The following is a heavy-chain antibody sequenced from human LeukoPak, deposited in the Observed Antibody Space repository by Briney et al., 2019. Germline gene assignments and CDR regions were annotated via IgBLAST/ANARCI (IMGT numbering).Heavy chain of an antibody. CDR1: GYSFTSYR. Sequence: GESLKISCKGSGYSFTSYRIGWVRQMPGKGLEWMGIIYPGDSDTRYSPSFQGQVTISADKSTSTAYLQWSSLKSSDTAMYYCVRHILSSYYYMDVWGQGTTVTVSS. CDR2: IYPGDSDT. J-gene: IGHJ6*03. CDR3: VRHILSSYYYMDV. V-gene: IGHV5-51*01. D-gene: IGHD2/OR15-2a*01.